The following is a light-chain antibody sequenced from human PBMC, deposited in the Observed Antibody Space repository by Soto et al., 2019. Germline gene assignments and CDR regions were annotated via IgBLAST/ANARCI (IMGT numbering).Light chain of an antibody. CDR1: QGISSF. Sequence: DIQLTQSPSFLSACVGDRVTITCRASQGISSFLAWYQQKPPKAPELLIYGASTLQSGVPSRFSGSGSGTEFTLTISSLQPEDFATYYCQQINTYPITFAQGTRLEIK. CDR2: GAS. J-gene: IGKJ5*01. CDR3: QQINTYPIT. V-gene: IGKV1-9*01.